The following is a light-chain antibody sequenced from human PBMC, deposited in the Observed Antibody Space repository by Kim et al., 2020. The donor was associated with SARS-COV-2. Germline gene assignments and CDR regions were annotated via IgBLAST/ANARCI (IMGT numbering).Light chain of an antibody. J-gene: IGLJ2*01. V-gene: IGLV1-40*01. Sequence: GQRVTSSCTGRGSNIGTGYDVHWYQQLPGTAPKLLICGNSNRPSGVPDRFSGSKSGTSASLAITGLQAEDEADYYCQSYDSSLSVVFGGGTQLTVL. CDR3: QSYDSSLSVV. CDR1: GSNIGTGYD. CDR2: GNS.